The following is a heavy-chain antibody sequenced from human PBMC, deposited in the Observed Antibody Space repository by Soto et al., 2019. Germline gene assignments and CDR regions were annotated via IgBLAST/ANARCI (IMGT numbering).Heavy chain of an antibody. J-gene: IGHJ6*02. CDR2: IDPSDSYT. CDR3: ARQEPTVTIVRERYGMDV. CDR1: GYSFTSYW. D-gene: IGHD4-4*01. Sequence: GESLKISCKGSGYSFTSYWISWVRQMPGKGLEWMGRIDPSDSYTNCSPSFQGHVTISADKSISTAYLQWSSLKASDTAMYYCARQEPTVTIVRERYGMDVWGQGTTVTVSS. V-gene: IGHV5-10-1*01.